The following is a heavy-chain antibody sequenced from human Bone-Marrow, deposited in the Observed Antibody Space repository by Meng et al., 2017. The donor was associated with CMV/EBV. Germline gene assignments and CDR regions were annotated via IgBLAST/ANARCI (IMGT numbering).Heavy chain of an antibody. D-gene: IGHD2-2*01. Sequence: GESLKISCKGSGYSFTSYWIGRERQMPGKGLERMGIIYPGYPDTRHSPFFQGQVTISADKSISTAYLQWASLKASDTAMYYCARLFSPTAVPAAMRSLRYYYYYYGMDVWGQGTTVTVSS. V-gene: IGHV5-51*01. CDR3: ARLFSPTAVPAAMRSLRYYYYYYGMDV. CDR2: IYPGYPDT. J-gene: IGHJ6*02. CDR1: GYSFTSYW.